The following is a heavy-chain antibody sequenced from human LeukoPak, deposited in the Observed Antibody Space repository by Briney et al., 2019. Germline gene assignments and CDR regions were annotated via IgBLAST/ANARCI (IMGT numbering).Heavy chain of an antibody. CDR2: MNPNSGNT. Sequence: ASVKVSCKASGYTFSDYYVHWVRQATGQGLEWMGWMNPNSGNTGYAQKFQGRVTMTRNTSISTAYMELSSLRSEDTAVYYCARVNGARVRGVTDYWGQGTLVTVSS. CDR3: ARVNGARVRGVTDY. CDR1: GYTFSDYY. V-gene: IGHV1-8*02. D-gene: IGHD3-10*01. J-gene: IGHJ4*02.